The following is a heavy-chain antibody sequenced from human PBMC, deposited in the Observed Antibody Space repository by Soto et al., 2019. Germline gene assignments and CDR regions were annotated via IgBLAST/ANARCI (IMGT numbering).Heavy chain of an antibody. J-gene: IGHJ5*02. CDR1: GGTYSSNA. CDR3: ARPTRYYYDSSGQSAWFDP. CDR2: IIPIFGTA. D-gene: IGHD3-22*01. V-gene: IGHV1-69*13. Sequence: SVKVTCKASGGTYSSNASSWVRQAPGQGLEWMGGIIPIFGTANYAQKFQGRVTITADESTSTAYMELSSLRSEDTAVYYCARPTRYYYDSSGQSAWFDPWGQGTLVTVSS.